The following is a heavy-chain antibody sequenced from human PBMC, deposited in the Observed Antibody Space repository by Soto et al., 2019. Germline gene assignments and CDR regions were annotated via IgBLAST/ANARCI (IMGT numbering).Heavy chain of an antibody. J-gene: IGHJ6*02. CDR1: GFSLSISGVG. Sequence: QITLKESGPTLVKPTQTLTLTCTFSGFSLSISGVGVGWIRQPPGKALEWLALIFSNDDKRYSPSLKSRLTSTKDTSKNQVVLIMTNIDPVDTATYYCSHMRGSWLFGMDVWGQGTTVTVSS. D-gene: IGHD3-22*01. CDR2: IFSNDDK. CDR3: SHMRGSWLFGMDV. V-gene: IGHV2-5*01.